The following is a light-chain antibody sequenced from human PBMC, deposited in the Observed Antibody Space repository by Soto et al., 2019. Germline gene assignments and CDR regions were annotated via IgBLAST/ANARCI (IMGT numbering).Light chain of an antibody. Sequence: EIVLTQSPGTLSLSPGERATLSCRASQSVSSSSLAWYQQRPGQAPRLLIYVASSRATGIPDRFSGSGSGKDFTLTIRRLEPEDFAVYYCQQYGSPPVTFGQGTKEEIK. CDR1: QSVSSSS. V-gene: IGKV3-20*01. J-gene: IGKJ1*01. CDR3: QQYGSPPVT. CDR2: VAS.